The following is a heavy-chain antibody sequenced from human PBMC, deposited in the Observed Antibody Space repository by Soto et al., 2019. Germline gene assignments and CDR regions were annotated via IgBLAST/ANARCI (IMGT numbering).Heavy chain of an antibody. CDR2: ISSSSSYI. CDR1: GFTFSSYS. J-gene: IGHJ5*02. D-gene: IGHD3-10*01. Sequence: GGSLRLSCAASGFTFSSYSMNWVRQAPGKGLEWVSSISSSSSYIYYADSVKGRFTTSRDNAKNSLYLQMNSLRAEDTAVYYCARDSGSGISGWFDPWGQGTLVTVSS. V-gene: IGHV3-21*01. CDR3: ARDSGSGISGWFDP.